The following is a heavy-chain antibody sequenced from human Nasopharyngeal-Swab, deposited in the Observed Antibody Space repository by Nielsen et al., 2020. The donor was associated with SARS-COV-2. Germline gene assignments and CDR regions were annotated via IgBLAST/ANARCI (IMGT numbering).Heavy chain of an antibody. Sequence: ASVKVSCKTSGTYVISWVRQAPGQGLEWVGRISPYNSKANYAQNIQGRVTMTTDTSTSTAYMELSSLRSDDTAVYYCARDCSTSSCHLVWGQGTLVIVSS. CDR1: GTYV. CDR2: ISPYNSKA. J-gene: IGHJ4*02. CDR3: ARDCSTSSCHLV. D-gene: IGHD2-2*01. V-gene: IGHV1-18*01.